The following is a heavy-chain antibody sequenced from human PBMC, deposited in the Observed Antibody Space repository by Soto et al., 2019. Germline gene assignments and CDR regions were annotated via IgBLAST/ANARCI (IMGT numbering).Heavy chain of an antibody. J-gene: IGHJ5*02. Sequence: EVQLSESGGGLVQPGGSLRLSCTASGFTFSSYTMSWVRQASGKGLEWVSSFSGRDATTYYADSVKGRFTISRDNSKNTLYLQMNSLRAEDTALYFCVRTIVGATKGGWFDPWGQGALVTVSS. V-gene: IGHV3-23*01. CDR1: GFTFSSYT. D-gene: IGHD1-26*01. CDR3: VRTIVGATKGGWFDP. CDR2: FSGRDATT.